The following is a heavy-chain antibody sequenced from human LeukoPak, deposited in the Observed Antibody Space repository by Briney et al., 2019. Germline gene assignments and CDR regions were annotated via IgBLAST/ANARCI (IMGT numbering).Heavy chain of an antibody. CDR3: VIDANYHDTSNYYDVLYI. CDR2: IRGDASRE. Sequence: GGSLRLSCAASGFIFRNYWMAWVRQVPGEGLEWVANIRGDASREYYLDSVKGRFTISRDNTKNSLYLQMSSLRADDTAVYYCVIDANYHDTSNYYDVLYIWGQGTMVTVSS. V-gene: IGHV3-7*01. CDR1: GFIFRNYW. D-gene: IGHD3-22*01. J-gene: IGHJ3*02.